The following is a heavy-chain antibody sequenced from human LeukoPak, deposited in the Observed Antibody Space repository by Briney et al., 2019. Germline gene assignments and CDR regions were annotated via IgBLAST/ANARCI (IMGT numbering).Heavy chain of an antibody. J-gene: IGHJ4*02. Sequence: PSETLSLTCTVSGGSISSYYWSWIRQPPGKGLEWIGYIYYSGSTNYNPSLKSRVTISVDTSKNQFSLKLSSVTAADTAVYYCASLPPSWYYFDYWGQGTLVTVSS. CDR2: IYYSGST. CDR1: GGSISSYY. V-gene: IGHV4-59*01. CDR3: ASLPPSWYYFDY.